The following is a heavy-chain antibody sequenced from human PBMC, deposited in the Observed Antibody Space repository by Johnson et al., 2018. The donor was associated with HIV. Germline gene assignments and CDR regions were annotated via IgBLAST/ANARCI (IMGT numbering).Heavy chain of an antibody. D-gene: IGHD3-22*01. V-gene: IGHV3-7*05. CDR1: GFSFRSHW. CDR3: ARGFSSGYNDAFDI. CDR2: IKEDGSQK. J-gene: IGHJ3*02. Sequence: VQLVESGGDLVQPGGSLRLSCGASGFSFRSHWMSWVRQAPGKGLEWVANIKEDGSQKYYVDSVKGRFTISRDNAKNSLYLQMNSLRAEDTALYYCARGFSSGYNDAFDIWGQGTVVTVSS.